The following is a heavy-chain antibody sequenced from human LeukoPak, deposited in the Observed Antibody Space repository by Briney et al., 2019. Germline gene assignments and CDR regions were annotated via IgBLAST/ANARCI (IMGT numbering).Heavy chain of an antibody. CDR3: ARVISRYVLSFDI. J-gene: IGHJ3*02. CDR2: INPNSGGT. D-gene: IGHD5-12*01. CDR1: GYTFTGYY. V-gene: IGHV1-2*02. Sequence: GASVKVSCKASGYTFTGYYMHWVRQAPGQGLEWMGWINPNSGGTNYAQKFQGRVTMTRDTSISTAYMELSRLRSDDTAVYYCARVISRYVLSFDIWGQGTMVTVSS.